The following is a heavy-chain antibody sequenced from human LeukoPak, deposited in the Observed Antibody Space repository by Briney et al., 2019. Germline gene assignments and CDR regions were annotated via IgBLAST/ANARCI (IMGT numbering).Heavy chain of an antibody. Sequence: GASVKVSCKASGGTFTSYAISWVRQAPGQGLEWMGGIIPIFGKVNYAQKFQGRVTITSDTSTSTAYMELSSLRSEDTAVYYCARSLFRFLEWSYRPYYYYYMDVWGKGTTVTVSS. J-gene: IGHJ6*03. CDR2: IIPIFGKV. CDR1: GGTFTSYA. CDR3: ARSLFRFLEWSYRPYYYYYMDV. V-gene: IGHV1-69*06. D-gene: IGHD3-3*01.